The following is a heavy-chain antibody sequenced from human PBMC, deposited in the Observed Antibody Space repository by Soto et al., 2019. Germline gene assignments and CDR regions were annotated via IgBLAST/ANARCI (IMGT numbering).Heavy chain of an antibody. V-gene: IGHV1-8*01. D-gene: IGHD6-13*01. CDR1: GYTFTSYD. Sequence: QVQLVQSGAEVKKPGASVKVSCKASGYTFTSYDINWVRQATGHGLEWMGWMNPSNGNTVYAQKFQGRVTMTRDTSISTAYLELSILTSEDTAVYFCAREDHSSWNNWFGPWGQGTLVTVSS. CDR3: AREDHSSWNNWFGP. CDR2: MNPSNGNT. J-gene: IGHJ5*02.